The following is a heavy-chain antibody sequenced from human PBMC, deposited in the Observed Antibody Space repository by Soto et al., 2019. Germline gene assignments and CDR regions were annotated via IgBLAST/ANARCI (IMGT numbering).Heavy chain of an antibody. Sequence: GGSLRLSCAASGFTFSSYAMSWVRQAPGKGLEWVSAISGSGGSTYYADSVKGRFTISRDNSKNTLYLQMNSLRAEDTAVYYCAKVLRALVRYYGMDVWGQGTTVTVSS. V-gene: IGHV3-23*01. CDR3: AKVLRALVRYYGMDV. CDR2: ISGSGGST. CDR1: GFTFSSYA. D-gene: IGHD6-13*01. J-gene: IGHJ6*02.